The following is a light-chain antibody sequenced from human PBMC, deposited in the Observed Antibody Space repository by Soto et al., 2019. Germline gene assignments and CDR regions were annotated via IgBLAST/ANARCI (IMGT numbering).Light chain of an antibody. J-gene: IGLJ3*02. CDR2: EVS. CDR1: SSDVGGYKY. CDR3: TSYVGSDIWV. Sequence: QSALTQPASVSGSPGQSITISCTGTSSDVGGYKYVSWYQQYPGKAPKLMIYEVSKRPSGVPDRFSGSKSGNTASLTVSGLQAEDEADYYCTSYVGSDIWVFGGGTKLTVL. V-gene: IGLV2-8*01.